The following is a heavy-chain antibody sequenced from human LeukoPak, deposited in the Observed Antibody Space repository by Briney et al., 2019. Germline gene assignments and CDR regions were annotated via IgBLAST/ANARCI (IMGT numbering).Heavy chain of an antibody. J-gene: IGHJ4*02. CDR1: GFTFSTYW. D-gene: IGHD6-19*01. CDR2: INSDGSTT. Sequence: TGGSLRLSCAASGFTFSTYWMHWVRRAPGKGLVWVSRINSDGSTTTYADSVKGRFTISRDNAKNTLYLQMNSLSAEDTAVYYCARVRYSSGWYSDYWGQGTLVTVSS. CDR3: ARVRYSSGWYSDY. V-gene: IGHV3-74*01.